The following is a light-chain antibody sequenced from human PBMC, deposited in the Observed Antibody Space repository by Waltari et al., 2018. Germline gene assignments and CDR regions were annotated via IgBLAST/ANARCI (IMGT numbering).Light chain of an antibody. CDR2: RNN. J-gene: IGLJ3*02. V-gene: IGLV1-47*01. CDR3: AVWDDSLSAWV. CDR1: SSNIGSQY. Sequence: QSVLTQPPSASGTPGQRLTISCSGSSSNIGSQYVFWYQHLPGTAPKLLSYRNNLVPSGVRARFCGSKSGTSASLAICGLRSEDEAEYHGAVWDDSLSAWVFGGGTKLTVL.